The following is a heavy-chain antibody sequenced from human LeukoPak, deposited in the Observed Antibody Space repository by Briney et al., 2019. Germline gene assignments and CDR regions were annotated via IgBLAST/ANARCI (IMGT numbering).Heavy chain of an antibody. V-gene: IGHV3-21*01. D-gene: IGHD4-17*01. CDR3: ARDSDYGSGGRRGYFDY. J-gene: IGHJ4*02. Sequence: PGGSLRLSCAASGFTFSSYSMNWVRQAPGKGLEWVSSISSSSSYIYYADSVKGRFTISRDNAKNSLYLQMNSLRAEDTAVYYCARDSDYGSGGRRGYFDYWGQGTLVTVSS. CDR1: GFTFSSYS. CDR2: ISSSSSYI.